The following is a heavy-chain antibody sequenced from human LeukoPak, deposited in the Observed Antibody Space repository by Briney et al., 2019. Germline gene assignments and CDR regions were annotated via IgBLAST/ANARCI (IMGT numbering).Heavy chain of an antibody. V-gene: IGHV3-74*01. CDR2: ISGDGRST. Sequence: PGGSLRLSCAASEFTFSSYWMHWVRKAPGKGLVWVSRISGDGRSTSYADSVKGRFTISRDNAKNTMYLQMNSLRAEDTAVYYCARDTLFCSGGYCYHDIWGQGTMVTVSS. CDR3: ARDTLFCSGGYCYHDI. D-gene: IGHD2-15*01. J-gene: IGHJ3*02. CDR1: EFTFSSYW.